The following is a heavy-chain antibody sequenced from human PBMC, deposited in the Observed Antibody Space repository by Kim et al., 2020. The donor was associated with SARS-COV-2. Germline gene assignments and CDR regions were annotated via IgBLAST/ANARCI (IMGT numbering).Heavy chain of an antibody. J-gene: IGHJ4*02. CDR3: ARGMGDY. D-gene: IGHD1-26*01. CDR2: GSLT. V-gene: IGHV3-74*01. Sequence: GSLTRYADSVKGRFTSYRDNTENTVYLQMNSLRVEDTAVYYCARGMGDYLGQGTLVTVSS.